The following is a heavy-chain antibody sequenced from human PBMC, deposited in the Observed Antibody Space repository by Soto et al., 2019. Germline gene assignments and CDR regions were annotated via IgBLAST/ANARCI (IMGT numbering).Heavy chain of an antibody. J-gene: IGHJ4*01. CDR2: IYFTGTT. Sequence: SETLSLTCTVSNGSISNGDYYWVWVRQSPGKGLESIGYIYFTGTTYYNPSLQSRLSISVDRSKNQMSLRLTSVTAADTAVYYCARLYWSYYASSGYLDQWGHGTLVTVSS. CDR1: NGSISNGDYY. CDR3: ARLYWSYYASSGYLDQ. D-gene: IGHD3-22*01. V-gene: IGHV4-30-4*01.